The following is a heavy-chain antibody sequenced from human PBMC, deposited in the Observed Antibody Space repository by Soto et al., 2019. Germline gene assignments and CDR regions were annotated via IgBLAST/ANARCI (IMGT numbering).Heavy chain of an antibody. CDR2: IYHSGST. J-gene: IGHJ5*02. V-gene: IGHV4-4*02. D-gene: IGHD3-22*01. CDR1: GGSVSSSNW. CDR3: ASVGSDYDNSGYYLP. Sequence: SETLSLTCIASGGSVSSSNWWSWVRQPPGKGLEWIGEIYHSGSTTYNPSLKSRATISVDKSENQFSLRLKSVTAADTAVYYCASVGSDYDNSGYYLPWGPGTLVTVSS.